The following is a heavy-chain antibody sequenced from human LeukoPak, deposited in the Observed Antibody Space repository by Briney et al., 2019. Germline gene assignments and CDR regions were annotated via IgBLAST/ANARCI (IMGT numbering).Heavy chain of an antibody. J-gene: IGHJ4*02. D-gene: IGHD3-22*01. CDR3: ARDYSGYYFH. CDR1: GFTLSSYG. V-gene: IGHV1-18*01. Sequence: ASVKVSCKTSGFTLSSYGISWVRQAPGQGLEWMGWISAYNGNTNYAQKLQGRVTMTTDTSTSTAYMELRSLRSDDTAVYYCARDYSGYYFHWGQGTLVTVSS. CDR2: ISAYNGNT.